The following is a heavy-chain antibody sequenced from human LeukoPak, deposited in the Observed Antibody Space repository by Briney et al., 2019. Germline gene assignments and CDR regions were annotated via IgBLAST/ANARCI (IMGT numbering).Heavy chain of an antibody. CDR2: IKSKTDGGTT. J-gene: IGHJ4*02. CDR3: TTRLLLWFGESNRVFDY. D-gene: IGHD3-10*01. V-gene: IGHV3-15*01. Sequence: GGSLRLSCAASGFTFSNAWMSWVRQAPGKGLEWVGRIKSKTDGGTTDYAAPVKGRFTISRDDSKNTLYLQMNSLKTEDTAVYYCTTRLLLWFGESNRVFDYWGQGTLVTVSS. CDR1: GFTFSNAW.